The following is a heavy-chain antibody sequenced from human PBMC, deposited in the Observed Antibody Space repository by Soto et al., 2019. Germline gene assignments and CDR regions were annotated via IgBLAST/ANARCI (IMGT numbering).Heavy chain of an antibody. D-gene: IGHD3-22*01. CDR3: TTATYYSDRSGYYRVDY. CDR1: GFTFSNAW. V-gene: IGHV3-15*01. CDR2: IKSKTDGGTT. Sequence: EVQLVESGGGLVKPGGSLRLSCAASGFTFSNAWMSWVRQAPGKGLEWVGRIKSKTDGGTTDYAAPVKGRFTISRDDSKNTLYLQMNSLKSEDTDVYYCTTATYYSDRSGYYRVDYWGQGTLVTVSS. J-gene: IGHJ4*02.